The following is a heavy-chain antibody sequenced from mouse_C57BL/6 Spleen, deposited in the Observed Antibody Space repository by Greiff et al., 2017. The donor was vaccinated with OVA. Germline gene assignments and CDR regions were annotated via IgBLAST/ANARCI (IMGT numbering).Heavy chain of an antibody. D-gene: IGHD2-4*01. Sequence: VQLVESGAELARPGASVKLSCKASGYTFTSYGISWVKQRTGQGLEWIGEIYPRSGNTYYNEKFKGKATLTADKSSSTAYMELRSLTSEDSAVYLCARVDDSHFDYWGQGTTLTVSS. CDR1: GYTFTSYG. V-gene: IGHV1-81*01. CDR3: ARVDDSHFDY. CDR2: IYPRSGNT. J-gene: IGHJ2*01.